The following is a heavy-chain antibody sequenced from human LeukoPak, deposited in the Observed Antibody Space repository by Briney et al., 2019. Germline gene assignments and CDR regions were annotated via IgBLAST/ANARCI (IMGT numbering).Heavy chain of an antibody. D-gene: IGHD6-13*01. CDR3: RGAAGYYYYGMDV. CDR1: GGSISSYY. V-gene: IGHV4-4*07. Sequence: SETLSFTCTVSGGSISSYYWSWIRQPAGKGLKWIGRIYTSGSTNYNPSLKSRVTMSVDTSKNQFSLKLSSVTAADTAVYHCRGAAGYYYYGMDVWGQGTTVTVSS. CDR2: IYTSGST. J-gene: IGHJ6*02.